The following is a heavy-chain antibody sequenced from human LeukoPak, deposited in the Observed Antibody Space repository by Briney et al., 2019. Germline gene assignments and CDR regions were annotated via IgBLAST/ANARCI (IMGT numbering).Heavy chain of an antibody. CDR2: ISSSGSNV. V-gene: IGHV3-11*01. CDR3: ARAVVGATLRVYYFDY. D-gene: IGHD1-26*01. CDR1: GFTFSDYY. J-gene: IGHJ4*02. Sequence: PGGSLRLSCAACGFTFSDYYMSWIRQPPGKGLEWVSYISSSGSNVYYTDSVRGRFTISMDSAKNSLSLRMNSVRAADTAVYYCARAVVGATLRVYYFDYWRQGTLVTVSS.